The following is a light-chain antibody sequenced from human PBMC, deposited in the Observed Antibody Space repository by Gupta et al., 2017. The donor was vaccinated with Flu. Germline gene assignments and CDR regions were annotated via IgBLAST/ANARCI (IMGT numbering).Light chain of an antibody. CDR3: AAWDDSLSGRV. CDR1: SSNIGSNY. J-gene: IGLJ3*02. V-gene: IGLV1-47*01. Sequence: QSVLTQPPPASGTPGQRVTISCSGSSSNIGSNYVYWYQQLPGTAPKRLIYRNNQRPSGVPDRFSGSKSGTSASLAISGLRSEDEADYYCAAWDDSLSGRVFGGGTKLTGL. CDR2: RNN.